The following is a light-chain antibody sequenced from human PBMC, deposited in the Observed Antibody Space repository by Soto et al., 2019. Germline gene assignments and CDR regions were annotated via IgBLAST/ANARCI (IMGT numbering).Light chain of an antibody. CDR3: QQSYSTPKT. V-gene: IGKV1-39*01. CDR2: AAS. CDR1: QSISSY. Sequence: DIQMTQSPSSLSASVGDRVTITCRASQSISSYLNWYQQKPGKAPNLLIYAASSLQSGVPSRFSGGGSGTDFTLTISSLQPEDFGNYYCQQSYSTPKTFGQGTKVEIK. J-gene: IGKJ1*01.